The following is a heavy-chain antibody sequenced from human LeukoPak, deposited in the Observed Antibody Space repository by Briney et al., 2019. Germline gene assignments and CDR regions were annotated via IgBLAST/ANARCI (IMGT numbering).Heavy chain of an antibody. CDR2: IRSKAYGGTT. V-gene: IGHV3-49*04. J-gene: IGHJ4*02. CDR1: GFTFGDYA. CDR3: TRGARYCSSTSCYVY. Sequence: PGGSLRLSCTASGFTFGDYAMSWVRQAPGKGLEWVGFIRSKAYGGTTEYAASVKGRFTISRGDSKSIAYLQMNSLKTEDTAVYYCTRGARYCSSTSCYVYWGQGTLVTVPS. D-gene: IGHD2-2*01.